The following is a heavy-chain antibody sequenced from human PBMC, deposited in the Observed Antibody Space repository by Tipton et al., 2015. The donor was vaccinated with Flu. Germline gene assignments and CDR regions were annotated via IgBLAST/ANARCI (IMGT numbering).Heavy chain of an antibody. Sequence: QLVQSGAEVKKPGASVKVSCKTSGYTFTSYGISWVRQAPGQGLEWMGWISAYNGNTNYGQKLQGRVTMTTDTSTSTAYMELRSLRSGDTAVYYCARGPGLVGSYYYYGMDVWGQGTTVTVSS. CDR3: ARGPGLVGSYYYYGMDV. CDR2: ISAYNGNT. CDR1: GYTFTSYG. D-gene: IGHD6-6*01. J-gene: IGHJ6*02. V-gene: IGHV1-18*01.